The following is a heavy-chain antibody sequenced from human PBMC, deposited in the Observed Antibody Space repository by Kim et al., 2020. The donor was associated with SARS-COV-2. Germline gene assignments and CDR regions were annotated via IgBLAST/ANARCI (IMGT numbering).Heavy chain of an antibody. D-gene: IGHD3-9*01. CDR2: ITYDGSNK. CDR3: AKDGAYYDILTGYYDYYYYGMDV. Sequence: GGSLRLSCAASGFTFSSYGMHWVRQAPGKGLEWVAVITYDGSNKYYADSAKGRFTISRDNSKNTLYLQMNSLRAEDTAVYYCAKDGAYYDILTGYYDYYYYGMDVWGQGTTVTVSS. V-gene: IGHV3-30*18. CDR1: GFTFSSYG. J-gene: IGHJ6*02.